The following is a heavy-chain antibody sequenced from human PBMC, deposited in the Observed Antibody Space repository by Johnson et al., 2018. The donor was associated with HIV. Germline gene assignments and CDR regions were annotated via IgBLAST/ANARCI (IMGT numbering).Heavy chain of an antibody. Sequence: QVQLVESGGGVVQSGRSLRLSCAASGFTFRSYSMHWVRQAPGKGLAWVAVTPYDGTNKNYADSVKGRFTISRDNSKNTLYLQMNSLRAEDTAVYYCARAYSYGAFDIWGQGTMVTVSS. CDR1: GFTFRSYS. J-gene: IGHJ3*02. CDR2: TPYDGTNK. D-gene: IGHD5-18*01. V-gene: IGHV3-30-3*01. CDR3: ARAYSYGAFDI.